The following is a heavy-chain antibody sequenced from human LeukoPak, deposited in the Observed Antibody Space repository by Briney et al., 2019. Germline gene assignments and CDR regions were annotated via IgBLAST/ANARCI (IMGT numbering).Heavy chain of an antibody. J-gene: IGHJ3*02. V-gene: IGHV4-59*01. CDR3: ARVSDYDILTGYWGAFDI. CDR1: GGSISSYY. D-gene: IGHD3-9*01. CDR2: IYYSEST. Sequence: SETLSLTCTVSGGSISSYYWSWIRQPPGKGLEWIGYIYYSESTNYNPSLKSRVTISVDTSKNQFSLKLSSATAADTAVYYCARVSDYDILTGYWGAFDIWGQGTMVTVSS.